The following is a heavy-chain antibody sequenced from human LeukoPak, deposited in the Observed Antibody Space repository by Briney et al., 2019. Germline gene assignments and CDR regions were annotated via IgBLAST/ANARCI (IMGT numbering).Heavy chain of an antibody. CDR3: AKDRAVSGYFDN. V-gene: IGHV3-30*18. J-gene: IGHJ4*02. CDR2: ISYDGSNK. D-gene: IGHD6-19*01. CDR1: GFTFSNYG. Sequence: PGGSLRLSCAASGFTFSNYGLHWVRQAPGKGLEWVAIISYDGSNKYFADSVKGRFTISRDNSKNTLYLQMNSLRAEDTAVYYCAKDRAVSGYFDNWGQGTLVTVSS.